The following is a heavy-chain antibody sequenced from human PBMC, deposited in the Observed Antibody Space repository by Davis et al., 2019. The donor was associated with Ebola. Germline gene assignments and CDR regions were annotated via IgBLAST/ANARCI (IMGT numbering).Heavy chain of an antibody. CDR3: ARQESLYGSSDY. J-gene: IGHJ4*02. CDR2: IYAGDSAS. V-gene: IGHV5-51*01. CDR1: GSGFADYW. Sequence: GESLKISCKGSGSGFADYWIAWVRQTPGKGLEWMGIIYAGDSASRYSPSFEGQVIISVDRSIKTVYLQWKSLRASDTAKYYCARQESLYGSSDYWGQGTLVTVSS. D-gene: IGHD6-13*01.